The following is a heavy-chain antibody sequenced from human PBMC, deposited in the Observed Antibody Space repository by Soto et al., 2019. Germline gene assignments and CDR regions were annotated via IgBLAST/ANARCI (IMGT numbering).Heavy chain of an antibody. D-gene: IGHD2-15*01. V-gene: IGHV3-30-3*01. Sequence: VGSLRLSCAASGVTVRNYAMHLVRQAPGKGLECLAVIAYDGSNAFYRDSVKGRFTISRDNSKNTLYLHMNSLRSEDTGVYYCARGDREDILVVVGARPGEYGIDIWGQGTTVTVSS. CDR2: IAYDGSNA. CDR1: GVTVRNYA. CDR3: ARGDREDILVVVGARPGEYGIDI. J-gene: IGHJ6*02.